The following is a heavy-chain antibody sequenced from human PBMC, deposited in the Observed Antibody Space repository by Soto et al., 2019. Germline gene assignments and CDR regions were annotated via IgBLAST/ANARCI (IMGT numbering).Heavy chain of an antibody. Sequence: QVHLQESGPGLVEPSGTLSLTCAVSGGSVSSSNWWSWVRQPPGKGLEWIAKIYHSGSTHYNPSLKSRVTISVDKSKNQFSLKLTSVTAADTAVYYCAREGYNYDYNYRGQGTLVTVSS. CDR1: GGSVSSSNW. D-gene: IGHD5-18*01. J-gene: IGHJ4*02. CDR3: AREGYNYDYNY. V-gene: IGHV4-4*02. CDR2: IYHSGST.